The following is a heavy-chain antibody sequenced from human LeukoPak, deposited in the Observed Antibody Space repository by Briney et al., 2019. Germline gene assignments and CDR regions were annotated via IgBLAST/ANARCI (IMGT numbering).Heavy chain of an antibody. D-gene: IGHD2-2*02. Sequence: ASVKVSCKASGYTFTSYGISWVRQAPGQGLEWMGWISAYNGNTNYAQKLQGRVTMTTDTSTSTAYMELRSLRSDDTAVYYCARGGNIVVVPAAIPSDYWGQGTLVTVSS. CDR2: ISAYNGNT. J-gene: IGHJ4*02. V-gene: IGHV1-18*01. CDR3: ARGGNIVVVPAAIPSDY. CDR1: GYTFTSYG.